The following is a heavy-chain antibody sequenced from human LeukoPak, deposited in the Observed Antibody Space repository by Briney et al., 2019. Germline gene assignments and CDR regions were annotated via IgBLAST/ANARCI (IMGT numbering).Heavy chain of an antibody. CDR3: ARGDSSSSPDFDY. D-gene: IGHD6-6*01. CDR2: IYTTGST. V-gene: IGHV4-4*08. CDR1: GDSIRSSY. Sequence: SETLSLTCTVPGDSIRSSYWSWIRQSPGKGLEWIGFIYTTGSTDYNPSLKSRVTISVDMSKNQFSLKLSSVTAADTAVYYCARGDSSSSPDFDYWGQGTLVTVSS. J-gene: IGHJ4*02.